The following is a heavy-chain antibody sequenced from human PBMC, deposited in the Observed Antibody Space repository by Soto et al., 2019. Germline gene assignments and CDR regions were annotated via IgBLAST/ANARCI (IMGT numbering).Heavy chain of an antibody. Sequence: GGSLRLSCAASGFTFSSYAMHWVRQAPGKGLEWVAVISYDGSNKYYADSVKGRFTISRDNSKNTLYLQMNSLRAEDTAVYYCARDDTDLDYFDYWGQGTLVTVS. J-gene: IGHJ4*02. V-gene: IGHV3-30-3*01. CDR1: GFTFSSYA. CDR3: ARDDTDLDYFDY. CDR2: ISYDGSNK. D-gene: IGHD3-22*01.